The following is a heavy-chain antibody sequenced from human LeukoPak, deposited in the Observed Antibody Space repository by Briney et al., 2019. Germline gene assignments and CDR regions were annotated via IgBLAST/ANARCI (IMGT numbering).Heavy chain of an antibody. CDR3: ARDTLSSHAFDI. V-gene: IGHV4-59*01. CDR2: IYYSGST. CDR1: GGSISSYY. D-gene: IGHD6-13*01. Sequence: PSETLSLTCTVSGGSISSYYWSWIRQPPGKGLEWIGYIYYSGSTNYNPSLKSRVTISVDTSKNQFSLKLSSVTAADTAVYYCARDTLSSHAFDIWGQGTMVTVSS. J-gene: IGHJ3*02.